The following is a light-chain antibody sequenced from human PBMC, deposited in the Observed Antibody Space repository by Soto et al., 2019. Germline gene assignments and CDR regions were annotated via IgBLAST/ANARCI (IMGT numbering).Light chain of an antibody. CDR3: QAWDSTTGV. J-gene: IGLJ3*02. V-gene: IGLV3-1*01. CDR1: KLGHKY. CDR2: QDN. Sequence: YELTQAPSVSVSPGQTVSITCSGDKLGHKYVCWYQQKPGQSPVLVIYQDNKRPSGIPERFSGSNSGNTATLTISGTQPMDEADYYCQAWDSTTGVFGGGTQLTVL.